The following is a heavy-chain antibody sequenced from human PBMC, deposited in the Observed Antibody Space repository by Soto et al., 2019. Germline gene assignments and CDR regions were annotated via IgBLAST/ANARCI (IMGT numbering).Heavy chain of an antibody. J-gene: IGHJ6*02. Sequence: ETLSLTCAVYGGSFSGYYWSWIRQPPGKGLEWVSAISGSGGSTYYADSVKGRFTISRDNSKNTLYLQMNSLRAEDTAVYYCAKDSYSSSWKHYYYYYGMDVWGQGTTVTVSS. CDR3: AKDSYSSSWKHYYYYYGMDV. CDR2: ISGSGGST. CDR1: GGSFSGYY. V-gene: IGHV3-23*01. D-gene: IGHD6-13*01.